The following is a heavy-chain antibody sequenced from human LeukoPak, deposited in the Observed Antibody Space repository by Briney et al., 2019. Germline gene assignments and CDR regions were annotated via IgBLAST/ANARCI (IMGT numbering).Heavy chain of an antibody. CDR3: AGTLRGSSWSWFDP. CDR1: GASISSTSYY. CDR2: TYYRGTT. Sequence: SETLSLTCTVSGASISSTSYYWGWIRQPPGKGLEWIGSTYYRGTTYYNPSLKSRVTISVDTSKNQFSLKLSSVTAADTTVYYCAGTLRGSSWSWFDPWGQGTLVTVSS. V-gene: IGHV4-39*07. J-gene: IGHJ5*02. D-gene: IGHD6-13*01.